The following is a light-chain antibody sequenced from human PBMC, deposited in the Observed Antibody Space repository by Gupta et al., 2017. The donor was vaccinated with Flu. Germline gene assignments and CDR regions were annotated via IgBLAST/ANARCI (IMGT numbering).Light chain of an antibody. CDR2: EGS. J-gene: IGLJ2*01. V-gene: IGLV2-23*01. CDR1: SSGVGSCNL. CDR3: CSDAGSSNYVV. Sequence: SALTQPASVSGSPGQSITISCTGTSSGVGSCNLVSWYQQHAAKAPKLLIYEGSKRLSVVPNRFSGSKSGTTATMTTSGVQAEDEADYYCCSDAGSSNYVVFGGGTKRTVL.